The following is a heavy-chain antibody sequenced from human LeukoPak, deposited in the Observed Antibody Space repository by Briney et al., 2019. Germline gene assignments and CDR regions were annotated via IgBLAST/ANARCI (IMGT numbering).Heavy chain of an antibody. V-gene: IGHV3-33*06. D-gene: IGHD3-22*01. Sequence: GGSLRLSCAASGFTFSSYGMHWVRQAPGKGLGGVAVIWYDGSNKYYADSVKGRFTIPRDNSKNTLYLQMNSLRAEDTAVYYCAKEQYYYDSSGYYPLFDYWGQGTLVTVSS. CDR2: IWYDGSNK. CDR3: AKEQYYYDSSGYYPLFDY. J-gene: IGHJ4*02. CDR1: GFTFSSYG.